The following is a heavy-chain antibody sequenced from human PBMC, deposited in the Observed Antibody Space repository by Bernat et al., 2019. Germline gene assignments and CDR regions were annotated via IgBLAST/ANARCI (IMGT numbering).Heavy chain of an antibody. CDR2: ISSSSSYT. Sequence: QVQLVESGGGLVKPGGSLRLSCAASGFTFSDYYMSWIRQAPGKGLEWVSYISSSSSYTNYADSVKGRFTISRDNAKNSLYLQMNGLRAEDTAVYYCAREDNRPILRDYWGQGTLVTVSS. CDR3: AREDNRPILRDY. V-gene: IGHV3-11*06. J-gene: IGHJ4*02. D-gene: IGHD2-2*02. CDR1: GFTFSDYY.